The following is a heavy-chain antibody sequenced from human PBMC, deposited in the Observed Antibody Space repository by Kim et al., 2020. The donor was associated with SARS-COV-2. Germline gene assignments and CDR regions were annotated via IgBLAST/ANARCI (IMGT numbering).Heavy chain of an antibody. CDR3: AKDIVVVPAATLDY. J-gene: IGHJ4*02. V-gene: IGHV3-23*01. D-gene: IGHD2-2*01. Sequence: SVQGGLPITRNNSKNTLYLQMKSLRAEDTAIYYCAKDIVVVPAATLDYWGQGTLVTVSS.